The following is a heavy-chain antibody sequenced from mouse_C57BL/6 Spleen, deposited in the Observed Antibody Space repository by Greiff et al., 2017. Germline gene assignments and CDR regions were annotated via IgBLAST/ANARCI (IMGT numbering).Heavy chain of an antibody. CDR1: GFTFSSYG. CDR2: ISSGGSYT. CDR3: ARYNYDGSYVYYFDY. D-gene: IGHD1-1*01. Sequence: EVHLVESGGDLVKPGGSLKLSCAASGFTFSSYGMSWVRQTPDKRLEWVATISSGGSYTYYPDSVKGRFTISRDNAKNTLYLQMSSLKSKDTAMYDCARYNYDGSYVYYFDYWGQGTTLTVSS. V-gene: IGHV5-6*01. J-gene: IGHJ2*01.